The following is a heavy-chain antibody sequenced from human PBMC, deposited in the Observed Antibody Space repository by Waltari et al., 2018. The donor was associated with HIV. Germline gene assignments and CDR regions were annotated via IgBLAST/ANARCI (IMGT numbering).Heavy chain of an antibody. V-gene: IGHV4-4*07. CDR1: GGSISSYY. J-gene: IGHJ4*02. CDR2: IYTSGST. CDR3: AREQRWLQQLDY. D-gene: IGHD6-19*01. Sequence: QVQLQESGPGLVTPSETLSLTCTVSGGSISSYYRSWIRQPAGKGLEVIGRIYTSGSTNYNPSLKSRVTMSVDTSKNQFSLKLNSVTAADTAVYYCAREQRWLQQLDYWGQGTLVTVSS.